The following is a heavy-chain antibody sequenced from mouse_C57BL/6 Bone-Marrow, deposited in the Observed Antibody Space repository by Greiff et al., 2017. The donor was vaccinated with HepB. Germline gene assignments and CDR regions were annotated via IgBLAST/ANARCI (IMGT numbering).Heavy chain of an antibody. CDR3: ARVHYYGSSYRFDY. CDR2: IDPSDSET. CDR1: GYTFTSYW. Sequence: QSCKASGYTFTSYWMHWVKQRPIQGLEWIGNIDPSDSETHYNQKFKDKATLTVDKSSSTAYMQLSSLTSEDSAVYYCARVHYYGSSYRFDYWGQGTTLTVSS. V-gene: IGHV1-52*01. D-gene: IGHD1-1*01. J-gene: IGHJ2*01.